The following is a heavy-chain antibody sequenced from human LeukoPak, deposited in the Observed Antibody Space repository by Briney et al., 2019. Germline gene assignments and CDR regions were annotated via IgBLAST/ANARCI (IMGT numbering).Heavy chain of an antibody. CDR2: ISSSSYI. J-gene: IGHJ1*01. V-gene: IGHV3-21*01. D-gene: IGHD6-13*01. CDR3: ATPAAGPGAEYSLY. CDR1: GFTFSSYS. Sequence: GGSLRLSCAASGFTFSSYSMNWVRQAPGKGLEWVSSISSSSYIYNADSVKGRFTTSRDNAKNSLDLQMNSLKVEDTAVYYCATPAAGPGAEYSLYWGQGTLVIVSS.